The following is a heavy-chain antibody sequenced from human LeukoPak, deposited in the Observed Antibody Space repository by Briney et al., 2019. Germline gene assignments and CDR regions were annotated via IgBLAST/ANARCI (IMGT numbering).Heavy chain of an antibody. CDR2: ISSSSSTI. CDR3: ARVTYYYDSSGYYYGPSLFDY. J-gene: IGHJ4*02. Sequence: GGSLRLSCAASGFTFSSYEMNWVRQAPGKGLEWVSYISSSSSTIYYADSVKGRFTISRDNAKNSLYLQMNSLRAEDTAVYYCARVTYYYDSSGYYYGPSLFDYWGQGTLVTVSS. CDR1: GFTFSSYE. V-gene: IGHV3-48*01. D-gene: IGHD3-22*01.